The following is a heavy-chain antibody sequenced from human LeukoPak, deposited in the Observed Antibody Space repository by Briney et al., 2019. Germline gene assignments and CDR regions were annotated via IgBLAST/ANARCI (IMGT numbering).Heavy chain of an antibody. CDR1: GFTFSDYY. CDR2: ISSSGSTL. D-gene: IGHD1-20*01. J-gene: IGHJ4*02. Sequence: GGSLRLSCAASGFTFSDYYMSWIRQAPGKGLEWVSYISSSGSTLYYADSVKGRITISRDSAKNSLYLQMNSLRAEDTAVYYCARRRYNWNAIDYWGQGTLVTVSS. CDR3: ARRRYNWNAIDY. V-gene: IGHV3-11*01.